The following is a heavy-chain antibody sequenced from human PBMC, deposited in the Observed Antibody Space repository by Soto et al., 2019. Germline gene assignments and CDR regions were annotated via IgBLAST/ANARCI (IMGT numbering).Heavy chain of an antibody. J-gene: IGHJ4*01. CDR3: ATSGYNYGPFDY. Sequence: SVKVSCKASGDTFKNYAISWVRQAPGQGLEWMGGIIPIFGKTDYAQTFHGRVTINGDESTYTAHMELRGLRSDDTALYYCATSGYNYGPFDYWGRGLLVTVSS. CDR2: IIPIFGKT. CDR1: GDTFKNYA. V-gene: IGHV1-69*13. D-gene: IGHD2-15*01.